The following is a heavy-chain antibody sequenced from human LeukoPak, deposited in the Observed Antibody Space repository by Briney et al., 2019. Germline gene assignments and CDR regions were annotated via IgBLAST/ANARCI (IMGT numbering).Heavy chain of an antibody. D-gene: IGHD6-19*01. J-gene: IGHJ3*02. CDR1: EFTFSNYA. CDR3: AKVAGSSGWYGGNAFDI. Sequence: GGSPRLSCAASEFTFSNYAMSWVRQTPGKGLEWVSGISGDGDSRYYADSVNGRFTISRDNSKNTLYLQMSSLRADDTALYYCAKVAGSSGWYGGNAFDIWGQGTMVTVSS. V-gene: IGHV3-23*01. CDR2: ISGDGDSR.